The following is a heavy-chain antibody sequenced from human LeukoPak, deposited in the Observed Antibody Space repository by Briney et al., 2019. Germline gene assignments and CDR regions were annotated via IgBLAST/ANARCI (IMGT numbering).Heavy chain of an antibody. Sequence: GGSLRLSCAASGFTFSSYSMNWVRQAPGKGLEWVAFIRYDGSNKYYADSVKGRFTISRDNSKNTLYLQMNSLRAEDTAVYYCAKGDRTSYYYDSSGYYSSYWGQGTLVTVSS. V-gene: IGHV3-30*02. CDR3: AKGDRTSYYYDSSGYYSSY. D-gene: IGHD3-22*01. CDR2: IRYDGSNK. J-gene: IGHJ4*02. CDR1: GFTFSSYS.